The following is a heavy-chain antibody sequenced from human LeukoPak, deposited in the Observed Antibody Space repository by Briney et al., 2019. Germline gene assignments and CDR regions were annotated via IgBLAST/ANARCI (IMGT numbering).Heavy chain of an antibody. D-gene: IGHD6-19*01. J-gene: IGHJ6*02. V-gene: IGHV3-33*01. CDR1: GFTFSSYV. Sequence: PGGSLRLSCAASGFTFSSYVMHWVRQAPGKGLEWVAVIWYDGSNKYYADSVKGRFTISRDNSKNTLYLQMNSLRAEDTAVYYCARARYSSGSYTDGMDVWGQGTTVTVSS. CDR2: IWYDGSNK. CDR3: ARARYSSGSYTDGMDV.